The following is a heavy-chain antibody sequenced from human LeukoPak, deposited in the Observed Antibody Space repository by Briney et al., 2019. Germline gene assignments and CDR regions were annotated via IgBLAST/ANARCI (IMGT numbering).Heavy chain of an antibody. CDR2: INPNSGGT. CDR1: GYTFTGYY. CDR3: ARDQTYYYDSSGYYESLGFDP. V-gene: IGHV1-2*02. Sequence: ASVKVSCKASGYTFTGYYMHWVRQAPGQWLEWMGWINPNSGGTNYAQKFQGRVTMTRDTSISTAYMELSRLRSDDTAVYYCARDQTYYYDSSGYYESLGFDPWGQGTLVTVSS. D-gene: IGHD3-22*01. J-gene: IGHJ5*02.